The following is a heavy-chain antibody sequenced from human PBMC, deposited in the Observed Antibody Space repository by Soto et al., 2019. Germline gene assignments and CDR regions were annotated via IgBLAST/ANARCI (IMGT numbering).Heavy chain of an antibody. CDR3: ARLRGTGYLYNWFDP. CDR1: GGTFSSYT. D-gene: IGHD3-9*01. J-gene: IGHJ5*02. CDR2: IIPILGIA. Sequence: QVQLVQSGAEVKKPGSSVKVSCKASGGTFSSYTISWVRQAPGQGLEWMGRIIPILGIANYAQKFQGRVTITADKSTSTAYMELSSLRSEDTAVYYCARLRGTGYLYNWFDPWGQGTLVTVSS. V-gene: IGHV1-69*02.